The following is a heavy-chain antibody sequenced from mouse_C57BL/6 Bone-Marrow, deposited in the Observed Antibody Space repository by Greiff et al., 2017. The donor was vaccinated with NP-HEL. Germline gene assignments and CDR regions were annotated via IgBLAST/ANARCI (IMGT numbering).Heavy chain of an antibody. Sequence: EVQLQESVAELVRPGASVKLSCTASGFNIKNTYMHWVKQRPEQGLEWIGRIDPANGNTKYAPKFQGKATITADTSSNTAYLQLSSLTSEDTAIYYCARYYYGSSFWLAYWGQGTLVTVAA. V-gene: IGHV14-3*01. J-gene: IGHJ3*01. D-gene: IGHD1-1*01. CDR3: ARYYYGSSFWLAY. CDR2: IDPANGNT. CDR1: GFNIKNTY.